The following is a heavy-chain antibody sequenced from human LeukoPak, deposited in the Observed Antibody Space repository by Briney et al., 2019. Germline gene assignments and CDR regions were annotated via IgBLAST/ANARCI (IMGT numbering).Heavy chain of an antibody. CDR1: GFTFSSYA. V-gene: IGHV3-23*01. J-gene: IGHJ5*02. CDR2: ISGSGGST. D-gene: IGHD3-22*01. Sequence: PGGSLRLSCAASGFTFSSYAMSWVRQAPGKGLEWVSAISGSGGSTYYADSVKGRFTIPRDNSKNTLYLQMNSLRAEDTAVYYCAKMSPYYDSSGYGGFDPWGQGTLVTVSS. CDR3: AKMSPYYDSSGYGGFDP.